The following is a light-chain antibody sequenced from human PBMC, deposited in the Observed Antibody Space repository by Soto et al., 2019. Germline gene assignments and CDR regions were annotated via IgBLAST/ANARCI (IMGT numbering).Light chain of an antibody. CDR2: SAS. Sequence: EIVLTQSPGTLSLSPGERVTLSCRASQSVSSNYLAWYQQKPGQPPRLLIYSASSRATGIPDRFSGSGSGTDFTLTINSLEPEDLALYYCQQYGGSPRVTFGGGTKVEIK. CDR3: QQYGGSPRVT. J-gene: IGKJ4*01. V-gene: IGKV3-20*01. CDR1: QSVSSNY.